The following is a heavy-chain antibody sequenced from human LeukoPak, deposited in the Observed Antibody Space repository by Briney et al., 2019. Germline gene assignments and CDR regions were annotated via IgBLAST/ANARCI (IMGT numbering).Heavy chain of an antibody. D-gene: IGHD6-13*01. Sequence: GGFLRLSCAASGVTFSSYSMSWVRQAPGKGLEWVSTISGSGGSTYYADSVKGRFTISRDNSKSTLYLQMNSLRVEDTAVYYCAKLSGQQLVLDYWGQGTLVTVSS. CDR3: AKLSGQQLVLDY. J-gene: IGHJ4*02. CDR1: GVTFSSYS. V-gene: IGHV3-23*01. CDR2: ISGSGGST.